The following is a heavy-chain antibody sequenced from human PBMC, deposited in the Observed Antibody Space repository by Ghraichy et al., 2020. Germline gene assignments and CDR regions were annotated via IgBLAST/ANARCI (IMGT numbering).Heavy chain of an antibody. V-gene: IGHV4-39*01. J-gene: IGHJ4*02. CDR1: GFTFSSFW. CDR2: IYYSGST. CDR3: ARLLHDSRGYYYFDY. D-gene: IGHD3-22*01. Sequence: GSLRLSCAASGFTFSSFWMHWVRQAPGKGLEWIGSIYYSGSTYDNPSLKSRVTTSVDTSKNQFSLKLSSVTAADTALYYCARLLHDSRGYYYFDYWGQGILVTVSS.